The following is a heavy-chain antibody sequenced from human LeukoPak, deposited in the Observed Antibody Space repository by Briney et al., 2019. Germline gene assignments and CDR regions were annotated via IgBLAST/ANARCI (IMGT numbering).Heavy chain of an antibody. CDR3: ARSGPLTTVIYNWFDP. Sequence: GESLKISCKGSGYSFTSYWIGWVRQMPGKGLEWMGIIYPGDSDTRYSPSFQGQVTISADKSITTAYLQWSSLKASDTAMYYCARSGPLTTVIYNWFDPWGQGTLVTVSS. V-gene: IGHV5-51*01. CDR1: GYSFTSYW. J-gene: IGHJ5*02. D-gene: IGHD4-11*01. CDR2: IYPGDSDT.